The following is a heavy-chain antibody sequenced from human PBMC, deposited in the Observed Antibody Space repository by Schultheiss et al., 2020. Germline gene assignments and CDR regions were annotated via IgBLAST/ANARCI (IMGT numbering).Heavy chain of an antibody. Sequence: GESLKISCAASGFTFSGSAMHWVRQASGKGLEWVGRIRSKANSYATAYAASVKGRFTISRDDSKNTAYLQMNSLRAEDTAVYYCAREHDSSGYFAWGQGTLVTVSS. J-gene: IGHJ5*02. D-gene: IGHD3-22*01. CDR3: AREHDSSGYFA. CDR2: IRSKANSYAT. CDR1: GFTFSGSA. V-gene: IGHV3-73*01.